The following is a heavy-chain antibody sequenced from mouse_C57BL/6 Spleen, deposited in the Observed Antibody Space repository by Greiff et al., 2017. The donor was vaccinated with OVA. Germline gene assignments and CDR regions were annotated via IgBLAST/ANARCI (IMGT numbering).Heavy chain of an antibody. V-gene: IGHV5-16*01. CDR3: AREGPLGAMDF. J-gene: IGHJ4*01. Sequence: EVKLVESEGGLVQPGSSMKLSCTASGFTFSDYYMAWVRQVPEKGLEWVANINYDGSSTYYLDSLKSRFIISRDNAKNILYLQMSSLKSEDTATYYRAREGPLGAMDFWGQGTSVTVSS. CDR1: GFTFSDYY. D-gene: IGHD3-3*01. CDR2: INYDGSST.